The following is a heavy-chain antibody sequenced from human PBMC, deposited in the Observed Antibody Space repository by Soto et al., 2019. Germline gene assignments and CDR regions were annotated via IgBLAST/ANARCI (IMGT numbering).Heavy chain of an antibody. D-gene: IGHD5-18*01. Sequence: PGGSLRLSCAASGFTFSSYGMHWVRQAPGKGLEWVAVIWYDGSNKYYADSVKGRFTISRDNSKNTLYLQMNSLRAEDTAVYYCARDGVDTAMVTSPFDIWGQGTMVTVSS. CDR1: GFTFSSYG. J-gene: IGHJ3*02. CDR2: IWYDGSNK. V-gene: IGHV3-33*01. CDR3: ARDGVDTAMVTSPFDI.